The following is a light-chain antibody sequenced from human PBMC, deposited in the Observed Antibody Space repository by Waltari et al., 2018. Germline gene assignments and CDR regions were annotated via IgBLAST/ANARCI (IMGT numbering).Light chain of an antibody. CDR2: KNS. V-gene: IGLV1-47*01. Sequence: QSVVTQPPSASGTPGQRVTISCSGSSSNIGGNHVSWYQQFPGMPPKLLIYKNSQRPSGVPDRFSGSKSGTSASLAISGLRSEDEAEYFCAAWDDGLSGPAFGGGTKLTVL. J-gene: IGLJ3*02. CDR3: AAWDDGLSGPA. CDR1: SSNIGGNH.